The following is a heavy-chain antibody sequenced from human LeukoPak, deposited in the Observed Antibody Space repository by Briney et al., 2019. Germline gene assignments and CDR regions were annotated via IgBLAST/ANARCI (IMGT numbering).Heavy chain of an antibody. CDR3: ARARVLCSGGSCYSGWFDP. CDR2: IYYSGST. CDR1: GGSISSYY. Sequence: PSETLSPTCTVSGGSISSYYWSWIRQPPGKGLEWIGYIYYSGSTNYNPSLKSRVTISVDTSKNQFSLKLSSVTAADTAVYYCARARVLCSGGSCYSGWFDPWGQGTLVTVSS. J-gene: IGHJ5*02. V-gene: IGHV4-59*01. D-gene: IGHD2-15*01.